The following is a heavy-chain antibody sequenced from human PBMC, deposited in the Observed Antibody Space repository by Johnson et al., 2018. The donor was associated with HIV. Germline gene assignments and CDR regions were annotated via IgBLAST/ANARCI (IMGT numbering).Heavy chain of an antibody. D-gene: IGHD6-19*01. V-gene: IGHV3-33*06. J-gene: IGHJ3*02. CDR1: GFTFSSYG. Sequence: QVQLVESGGGVVQPGRSLRLSCAASGFTFSSYGMHWVRQAPGKGLEWVAVIWYDGSNKYYADSVKGRFTISRDNSKNTLYLQMNSLRAEDTAVYYCAKEQWPLSPDAFDSWGQGTMVTVSS. CDR3: AKEQWPLSPDAFDS. CDR2: IWYDGSNK.